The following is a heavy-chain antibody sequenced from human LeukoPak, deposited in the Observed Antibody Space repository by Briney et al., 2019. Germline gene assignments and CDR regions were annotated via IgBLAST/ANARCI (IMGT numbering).Heavy chain of an antibody. D-gene: IGHD4-23*01. CDR2: TKSKSDGGTI. CDR1: GFTFYNAW. V-gene: IGHV3-15*01. CDR3: TTPTTVVDY. J-gene: IGHJ4*02. Sequence: PGGSLRLSCAASGFTFYNAWMSWVRQAPGKGLEWVGRTKSKSDGGTIDYAAPVKGRFTISRDDSKDTLYLQMNSLKIEDTAVYFCTTPTTVVDYWGQGTLVTVSS.